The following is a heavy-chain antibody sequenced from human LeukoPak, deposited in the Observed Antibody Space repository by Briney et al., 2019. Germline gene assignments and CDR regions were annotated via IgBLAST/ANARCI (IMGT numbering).Heavy chain of an antibody. Sequence: SSETLSLTCTVSGGSISSYYWSWIRQPPGKGLEWIGYIYYSGSTNYNPSLKSRVTISVDTSKKQFSLKLSSVTAADTAFYYCARYIVSYPHDAFDIWGQGTMVTVSS. D-gene: IGHD1-26*01. CDR3: ARYIVSYPHDAFDI. CDR1: GGSISSYY. J-gene: IGHJ3*02. V-gene: IGHV4-59*01. CDR2: IYYSGST.